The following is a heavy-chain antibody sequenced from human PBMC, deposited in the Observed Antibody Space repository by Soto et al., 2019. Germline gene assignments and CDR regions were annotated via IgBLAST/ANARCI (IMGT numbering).Heavy chain of an antibody. Sequence: SVKVSCKASGCTFSSYAISWVRQAPGQGLEWMGGIIPIFGTANYAQKFQGRVTITADESTSTAYMELSSLRSEDTAVYYCARDYDQNDYYYYGMDVWGQGTTVTVSS. CDR3: ARDYDQNDYYYYGMDV. D-gene: IGHD3-3*01. J-gene: IGHJ6*02. CDR2: IIPIFGTA. V-gene: IGHV1-69*13. CDR1: GCTFSSYA.